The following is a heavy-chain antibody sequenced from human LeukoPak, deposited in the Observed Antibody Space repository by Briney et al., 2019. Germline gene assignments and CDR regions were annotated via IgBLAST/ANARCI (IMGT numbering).Heavy chain of an antibody. CDR1: GGSISSGSYY. Sequence: SQTLSLTCTVSGGSISSGSYYWSWIRQPAGKGLEWIGRIYTSGSTNYNPSLKSRVTISVDTSKNQFSLKLSSVTAADTAVYYCARDTVVVPAATGSWFDPWGQGTLVTVSS. V-gene: IGHV4-61*02. D-gene: IGHD2-2*01. J-gene: IGHJ5*02. CDR3: ARDTVVVPAATGSWFDP. CDR2: IYTSGST.